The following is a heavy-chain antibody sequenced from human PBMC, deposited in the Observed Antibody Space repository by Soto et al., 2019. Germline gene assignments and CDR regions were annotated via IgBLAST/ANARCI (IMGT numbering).Heavy chain of an antibody. Sequence: EVQLLESGGGLVQPGESLRLSCAASGFTFSSYAMSWVRQAPGKGLEWVSAISGGGGSTYYADSVKGRFTISRDNSKNTLYLQRTSVSAEDTAVYYCARLNNSTWYFDYWVQGTLVPVSA. CDR2: ISGGGGST. CDR1: GFTFSSYA. D-gene: IGHD6-13*01. J-gene: IGHJ4*02. V-gene: IGHV3-23*01. CDR3: ARLNNSTWYFDY.